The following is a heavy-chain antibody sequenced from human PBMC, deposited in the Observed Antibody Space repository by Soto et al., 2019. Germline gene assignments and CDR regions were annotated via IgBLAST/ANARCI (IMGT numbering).Heavy chain of an antibody. CDR1: GGTFSSYT. CDR3: ARTSSSWYGDNWFDP. J-gene: IGHJ5*02. CDR2: ITPILGIA. V-gene: IGHV1-69*02. D-gene: IGHD6-13*01. Sequence: GASVKVSCKASGGTFSSYTISWVRQAPGQGLEWMGRITPILGIANYAQKFQGRVTITADKSTSTAYMELSSLRSEDTAVYYCARTSSSWYGDNWFDPWGQGTLVTVSS.